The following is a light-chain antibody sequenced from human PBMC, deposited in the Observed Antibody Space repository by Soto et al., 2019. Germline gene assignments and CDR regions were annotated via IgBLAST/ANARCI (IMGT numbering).Light chain of an antibody. CDR3: SSYAGANSVV. CDR2: AFS. CDR1: SSNFGCYNY. V-gene: IGLV2-8*01. Sequence: QSALSQPPSASGSPGKSVTISCTEMSSNFGCYNYFSWYQQHPVKSPKLMIYAFSKRPSGVPDRFSGSKSGNTASLTVSGVQAEDEADYYCSSYAGANSVVFGGGTKLTVL. J-gene: IGLJ2*01.